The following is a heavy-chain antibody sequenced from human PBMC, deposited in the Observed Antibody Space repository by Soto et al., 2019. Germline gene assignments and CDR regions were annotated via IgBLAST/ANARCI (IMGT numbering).Heavy chain of an antibody. CDR2: ISAYNGNT. CDR3: ERDSPPVDY. V-gene: IGHV1-18*01. J-gene: IGHJ4*02. CDR1: GYTFTNYG. Sequence: QVQLVQSGAEVKKPGASVKVSCKASGYTFTNYGISWVRQAPGQGLEWMGWISAYNGNTKYAQKVQGRVTMTTDTSTSTAYMDLWSLRSDDTALYYSERDSPPVDYSGQGTLVTVSS.